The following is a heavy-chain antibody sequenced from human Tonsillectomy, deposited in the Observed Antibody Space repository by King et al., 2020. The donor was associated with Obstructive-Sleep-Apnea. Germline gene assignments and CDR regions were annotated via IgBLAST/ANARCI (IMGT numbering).Heavy chain of an antibody. CDR1: GGSISSGDYY. J-gene: IGHJ4*02. CDR3: ASLPDYGDLRIDY. CDR2: IYYSGST. V-gene: IGHV4-30-4*01. Sequence: VQLQESGPGLGKPSQTLSLTCTVSGGSISSGDYYWSWIRQPPGKGLEWMGYIYYSGSTYYNPSLKSRVTISVDTSKNQFSLKLSSVTAADTAGYYCASLPDYGDLRIDYWGQGTLVTVSS. D-gene: IGHD4-17*01.